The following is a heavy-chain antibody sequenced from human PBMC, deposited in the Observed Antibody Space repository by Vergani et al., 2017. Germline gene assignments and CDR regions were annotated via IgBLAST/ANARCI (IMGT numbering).Heavy chain of an antibody. V-gene: IGHV4-38-2*02. CDR1: GYSITSGYY. CDR3: ASDTHSGQRADR. Sequence: QVQLQESGPGLVKPSQTLSLTCTVSGYSITSGYYWDWIRQPPGKGLEWIGNIYYTGSTYYNPSLKSRVTISVDTSKSQFSLNLSSVTAADSAVYYCASDTHSGQRADRWGQGILVTVTS. J-gene: IGHJ5*02. D-gene: IGHD6-19*01. CDR2: IYYTGST.